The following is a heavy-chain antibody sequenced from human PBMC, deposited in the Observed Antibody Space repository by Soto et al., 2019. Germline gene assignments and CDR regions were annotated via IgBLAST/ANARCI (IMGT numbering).Heavy chain of an antibody. CDR3: ARSTRRGGGSIFDY. CDR2: VYFSGST. D-gene: IGHD1-1*01. J-gene: IGHJ4*02. CDR1: GGTISTYY. Sequence: TSETLSLTCTVYGGTISTYYWSWIRQPPGKGLEWIGYVYFSGSTSYSPSLESRVTMSLDTSKNQVSLNLTSVTAADTAVYYCARSTRRGGGSIFDYWGQGTLVTVSS. V-gene: IGHV4-59*01.